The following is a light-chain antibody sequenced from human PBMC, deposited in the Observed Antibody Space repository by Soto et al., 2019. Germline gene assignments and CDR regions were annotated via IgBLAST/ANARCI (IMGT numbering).Light chain of an antibody. Sequence: EIVMTQSPATLSVSPGGRATLSCRACQSISDTLAWYQQKPGQAPRLLIYGASKRATGFPARFSGSGSGTDFTLTISSLQSEDFAVYYCQQYNNWPWTFDQGTKVEIK. CDR2: GAS. CDR3: QQYNNWPWT. J-gene: IGKJ1*01. V-gene: IGKV3-15*01. CDR1: QSISDT.